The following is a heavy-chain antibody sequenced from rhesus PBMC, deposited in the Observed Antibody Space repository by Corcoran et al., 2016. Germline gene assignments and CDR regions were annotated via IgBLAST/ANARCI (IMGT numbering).Heavy chain of an antibody. CDR1: GFSISTSGMR. CDR3: ARAYDSGYYTSYWYFDL. V-gene: IGHV2-174*01. D-gene: IGHD3-28*01. CDR2: IYWDDDK. J-gene: IGHJ2*01. Sequence: QVTLKESGPALVKPTQTLTLTCTFSGFSISTSGMRVGWIRQPPGKALEWLALIYWDDDKYYSTSLNSRLTISKDTSKNQVVLTMTNMDPVDTATYYCARAYDSGYYTSYWYFDLWGPGTPITISS.